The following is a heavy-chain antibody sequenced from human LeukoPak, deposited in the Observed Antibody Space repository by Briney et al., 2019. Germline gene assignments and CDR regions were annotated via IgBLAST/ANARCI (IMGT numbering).Heavy chain of an antibody. CDR1: GGSFSGYY. J-gene: IGHJ6*02. Sequence: SETLSLTCAVYGGSFSGYYWSWIRQPPGKGLEWIGEINHSGSTNYNPSLKSRVTISADTSRNQFSLKLSSVTAADTAVYYCARGGPRGVRGVKTYYYYGMDVWGQGTTVTVSS. CDR2: INHSGST. V-gene: IGHV4-34*01. CDR3: ARGGPRGVRGVKTYYYYGMDV. D-gene: IGHD3-10*01.